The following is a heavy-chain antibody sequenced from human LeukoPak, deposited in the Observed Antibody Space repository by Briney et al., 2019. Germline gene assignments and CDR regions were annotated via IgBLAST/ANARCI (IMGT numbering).Heavy chain of an antibody. V-gene: IGHV3-23*01. D-gene: IGHD4-17*01. J-gene: IGHJ4*02. CDR2: ISDGGWT. CDR3: AKECDYGNTSHRPCY. Sequence: PGGSLRLSCAASALPPSNYAMSWVRQAPGKGLEWVSSISDGGWTAYTDSVKGRFFISRETATNTLYLQMNSLRVEDTAVYYCAKECDYGNTSHRPCYWGQGTLVTVSS. CDR1: ALPPSNYA.